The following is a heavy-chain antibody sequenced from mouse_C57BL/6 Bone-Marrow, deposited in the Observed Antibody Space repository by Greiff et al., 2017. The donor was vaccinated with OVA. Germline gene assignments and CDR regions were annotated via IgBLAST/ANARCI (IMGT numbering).Heavy chain of an antibody. CDR2: IDPSDSET. CDR3: ARSPHIYGNYFDY. V-gene: IGHV1-52*01. Sequence: QVHVKQPGAELVRPGSSVKLSCKASGYTFTSYWMHWVKQRPIQGLEWIGNIDPSDSETHYNQKFKDKATLTVDKSSSTAYMQLSSLTSEDSAVYYCARSPHIYGNYFDYWGQGTTLTVSS. D-gene: IGHD2-1*01. J-gene: IGHJ2*01. CDR1: GYTFTSYW.